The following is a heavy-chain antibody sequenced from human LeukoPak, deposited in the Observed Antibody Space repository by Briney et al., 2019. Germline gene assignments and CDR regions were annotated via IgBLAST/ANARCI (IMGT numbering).Heavy chain of an antibody. CDR1: GGSISSYY. V-gene: IGHV4-59*01. J-gene: IGHJ4*02. CDR3: VRANHFDY. Sequence: SETLSLTCTVSGGSISSYYWSWFRQPPGKGLEWIGDIYYSGSTNYNPSLKSRVTISVDTSKNQFSLKLTSVTAADTAVYFCVRANHFDYWGQGTLVTVSS. CDR2: IYYSGST.